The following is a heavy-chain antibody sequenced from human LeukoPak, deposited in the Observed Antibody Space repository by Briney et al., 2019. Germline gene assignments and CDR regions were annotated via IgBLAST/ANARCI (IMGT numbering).Heavy chain of an antibody. CDR1: GITLSNYG. V-gene: IGHV3-23*01. CDR2: ISDSGGRT. D-gene: IGHD4-17*01. CDR3: AKLYGDYGRGWYFDL. J-gene: IGHJ2*01. Sequence: PGGSLRLSCAVSGITLSNYGMSWVRQAPGKGLEWVAGISDSGGRTNYADSVKGRFTIFRDNPKNTRYLQMNSLRAEDTAVYYCAKLYGDYGRGWYFDLWGRGTLVTVSS.